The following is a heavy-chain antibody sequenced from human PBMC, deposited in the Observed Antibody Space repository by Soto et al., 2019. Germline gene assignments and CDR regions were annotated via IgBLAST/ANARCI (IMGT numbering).Heavy chain of an antibody. CDR3: ARGIIVGGWYPYYFDY. J-gene: IGHJ4*02. Sequence: SVKVSCKASGGTFSNFVISWVRQAPGQGLEWMGGNIPIFGTANYAQKFQGRVTIIADESTGTTYMELTSLRSEDTAVYYCARGIIVGGWYPYYFDYWGQGTLVTVSS. D-gene: IGHD6-19*01. V-gene: IGHV1-69*13. CDR2: NIPIFGTA. CDR1: GGTFSNFV.